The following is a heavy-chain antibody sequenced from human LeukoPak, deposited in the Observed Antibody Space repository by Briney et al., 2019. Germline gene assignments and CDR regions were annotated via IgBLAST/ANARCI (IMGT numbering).Heavy chain of an antibody. CDR3: ARESLWNYRGWFDP. D-gene: IGHD1-7*01. CDR1: GYTFTGYY. V-gene: IGHV1-2*02. Sequence: EASVKVSCKASGYTFTGYYMHWVRQAPGQGLEWMGWINPNSGGTNYAQKFQGRVTMTRDTSISTAYMELSRLRSDDTAVYYCARESLWNYRGWFDPWGQGTLVTVSS. CDR2: INPNSGGT. J-gene: IGHJ5*02.